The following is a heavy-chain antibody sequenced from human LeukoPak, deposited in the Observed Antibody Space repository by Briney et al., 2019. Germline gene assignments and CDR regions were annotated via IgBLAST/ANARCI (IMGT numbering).Heavy chain of an antibody. CDR1: GYTFTGYY. Sequence: ASVKVSCKATGYTFTGYYMHWVRQAPGQRLEWMGRINPNSGGTNYAQKFQGRVTMTRDTSISTAYMELSRLRSDDTAVYYCAKGWDSSGYPYDASDIWGQGTMVTVSS. CDR2: INPNSGGT. V-gene: IGHV1-2*06. CDR3: AKGWDSSGYPYDASDI. D-gene: IGHD3-22*01. J-gene: IGHJ3*02.